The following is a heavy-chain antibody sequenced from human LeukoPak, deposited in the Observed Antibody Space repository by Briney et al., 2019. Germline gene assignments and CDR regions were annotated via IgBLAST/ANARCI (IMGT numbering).Heavy chain of an antibody. V-gene: IGHV4-4*02. Sequence: SETLSLTCAVSGGSISSNNWWSWVRQSPGKGLEWIGEISHSGSTNYNPSLKSRVTISVDKSKNQFSLKLSSVTAADTAVYYCARDSGNGDYALDYWGQGTLVTVSS. J-gene: IGHJ4*02. CDR2: ISHSGST. CDR1: GGSISSNNW. D-gene: IGHD2-21*01. CDR3: ARDSGNGDYALDY.